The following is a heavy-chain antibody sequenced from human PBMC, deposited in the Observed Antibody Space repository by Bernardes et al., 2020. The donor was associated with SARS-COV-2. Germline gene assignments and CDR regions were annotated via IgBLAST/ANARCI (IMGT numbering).Heavy chain of an antibody. J-gene: IGHJ4*02. D-gene: IGHD6-6*01. V-gene: IGHV4-39*01. Sequence: SETLSLTCTVSGDSVASSTYYWGWIRQPPGKGLEWIASIFYSGTTYYNPSLRSRLTISLKTSQNQFSLRAEDTAVYYCARIYSTSSFDFDYWGQGTLVTVSS. CDR2: IFYSGTT. CDR1: GDSVASSTYY. CDR3: ARIYSTSSFDFDY.